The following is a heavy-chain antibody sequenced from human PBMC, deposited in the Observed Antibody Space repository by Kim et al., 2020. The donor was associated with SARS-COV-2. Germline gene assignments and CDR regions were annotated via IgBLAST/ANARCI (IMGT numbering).Heavy chain of an antibody. Sequence: ASVTGRFTISRANAKNKLYLHMNILRAEDTAVYYCANDRSTEMATILFDYWGQGTLVTVSS. D-gene: IGHD5-12*01. CDR3: ANDRSTEMATILFDY. V-gene: IGHV3-23*01. J-gene: IGHJ4*02.